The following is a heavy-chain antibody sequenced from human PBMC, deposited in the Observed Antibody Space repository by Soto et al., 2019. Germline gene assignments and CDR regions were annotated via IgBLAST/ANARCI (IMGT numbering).Heavy chain of an antibody. CDR1: GGCISSSSYF. D-gene: IGHD1-1*01. V-gene: IGHV4-39*01. CDR3: ARHDWNGVDY. J-gene: IGHJ4*02. CDR2: IYYSGST. Sequence: QLQLQESGPGLVKPSETLSLTCTVSGGCISSSSYFWGWIRQPPGKGLEWIGSIYYSGSTYYNPSLKSRLTISVDTSKNQFSLKLSSVTAADTAVYYCARHDWNGVDYWGQGTLVTVSS.